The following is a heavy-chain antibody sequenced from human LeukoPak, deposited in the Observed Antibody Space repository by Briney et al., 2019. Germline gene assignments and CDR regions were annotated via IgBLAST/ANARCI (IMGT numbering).Heavy chain of an antibody. Sequence: ASVKVSCKASGYTFTSYYMHWVRQAPGLGLEWMGIINPSGGSTSYAQKFQGRVTMTRDTSTSTVYMELSSLRSEDTAVYYCARGPLPGYYYDSSGYNGAFDIWGQGTMVTVSS. CDR1: GYTFTSYY. CDR2: INPSGGST. J-gene: IGHJ3*02. D-gene: IGHD3-22*01. CDR3: ARGPLPGYYYDSSGYNGAFDI. V-gene: IGHV1-46*01.